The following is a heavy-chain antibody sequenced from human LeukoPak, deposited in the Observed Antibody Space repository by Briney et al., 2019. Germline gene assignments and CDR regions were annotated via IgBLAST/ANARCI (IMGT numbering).Heavy chain of an antibody. J-gene: IGHJ4*02. D-gene: IGHD3-3*01. CDR2: LYWNDDK. CDR1: GFSLSSSGMG. V-gene: IGHV2-5*01. CDR3: AHKYDFWNGYSF. Sequence: SGPTLVKPTQTLTLTCTFSGFSLSSSGMGVGWIRQPPGKALEWLALLYWNDDKRYCPSLKTRLTITKDTSKNQVVLTMTNADPADTATYYCAHKYDFWNGYSFWGQGTLVTVSS.